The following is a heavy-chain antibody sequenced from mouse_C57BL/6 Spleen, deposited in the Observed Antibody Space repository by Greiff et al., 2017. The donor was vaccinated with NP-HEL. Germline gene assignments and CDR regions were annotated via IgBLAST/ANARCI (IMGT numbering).Heavy chain of an antibody. CDR1: GYTFTSYW. CDR3: AREGGSSLFDY. CDR2: IDPSDSYT. V-gene: IGHV1-59*01. J-gene: IGHJ2*01. D-gene: IGHD1-1*01. Sequence: VQLQQPGAELVRPGTSVKLSCKASGYTFTSYWMHWVKQRPGQGLEWIGVIDPSDSYTNYNQKFKGKATLTVDTSSSTAYMQLSSLTSEDSAVYYCAREGGSSLFDYWGQGTTLTVSS.